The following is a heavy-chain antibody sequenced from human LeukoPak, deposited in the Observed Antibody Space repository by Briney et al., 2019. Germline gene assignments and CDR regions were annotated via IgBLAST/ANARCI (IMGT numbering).Heavy chain of an antibody. Sequence: PGGSLRLSCAASGFTFSGYGMHWVRQAPGKGLEWVTFIRYDGSNHNYADSVKARFTISRDNFKNTLYLQMNSLRPEDTALYYCAKDLAWGFDYWGQGTLVTVSS. CDR3: AKDLAWGFDY. V-gene: IGHV3-30*02. J-gene: IGHJ4*02. CDR2: IRYDGSNH. D-gene: IGHD7-27*01. CDR1: GFTFSGYG.